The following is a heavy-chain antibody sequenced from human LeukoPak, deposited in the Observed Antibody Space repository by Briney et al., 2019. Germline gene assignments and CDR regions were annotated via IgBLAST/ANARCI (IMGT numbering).Heavy chain of an antibody. CDR2: ISYDGSNK. CDR1: GFTFSSYA. V-gene: IGHV3-30*01. Sequence: HSGGSLRLSCAASGFTFSSYAMHWVRQAPGKGLEWVAVISYDGSNKYYADSVKGRFTISRDNSKNTLYLQMNSLRAEDTAVYYCARDPTVAVPYYFDYWGQGTLVTVSS. CDR3: ARDPTVAVPYYFDY. J-gene: IGHJ4*02. D-gene: IGHD6-19*01.